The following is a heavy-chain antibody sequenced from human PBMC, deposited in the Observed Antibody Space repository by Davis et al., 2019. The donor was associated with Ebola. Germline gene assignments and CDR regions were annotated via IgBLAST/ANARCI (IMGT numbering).Heavy chain of an antibody. D-gene: IGHD5-12*01. CDR1: GFTFSSYS. Sequence: GESLKISCAASGFTFSSYSMNWVRQAPGKGLEWVSSISSSSSYIYYADSVKGRFTISRDNAKNSLYLQMNSLRAEDTAVYYCARDQGSGYDYYYYGMDVWGQGTTVTVSS. CDR2: ISSSSSYI. CDR3: ARDQGSGYDYYYYGMDV. J-gene: IGHJ6*02. V-gene: IGHV3-21*01.